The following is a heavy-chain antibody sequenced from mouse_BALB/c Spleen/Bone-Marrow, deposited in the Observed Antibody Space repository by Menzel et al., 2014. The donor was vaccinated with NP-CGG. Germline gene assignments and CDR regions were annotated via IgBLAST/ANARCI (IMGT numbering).Heavy chain of an antibody. V-gene: IGHV4-1*02. CDR1: GFDFSRYW. D-gene: IGHD1-2*01. CDR2: INPESSTI. Sequence: EVQLVESGGGLVQPGGSLKLSCTVSGFDFSRYWVSWVRQAPGKGLQWIGEINPESSTINYTPSLKDKFIISRDNAKNTLYLQMSKVRSEDTALYYCTRLTYYGLTDYWGQGTTLTVSS. CDR3: TRLTYYGLTDY. J-gene: IGHJ2*01.